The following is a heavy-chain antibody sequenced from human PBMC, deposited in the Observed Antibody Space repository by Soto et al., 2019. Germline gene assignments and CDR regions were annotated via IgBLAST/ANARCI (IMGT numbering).Heavy chain of an antibody. Sequence: GGSLRLSCAASGFTFSDYGMHWVRQAAGKGLEWVALISSDGTDDYYADSVKGRFTISRDNSMNTLSLQMNSLRPEDTAIYYCAKDFLRHDDKCPLAFRGQGT. CDR3: AKDFLRHDDKCPLAF. CDR2: ISSDGTDD. J-gene: IGHJ4*02. CDR1: GFTFSDYG. D-gene: IGHD3-22*01. V-gene: IGHV3-30*18.